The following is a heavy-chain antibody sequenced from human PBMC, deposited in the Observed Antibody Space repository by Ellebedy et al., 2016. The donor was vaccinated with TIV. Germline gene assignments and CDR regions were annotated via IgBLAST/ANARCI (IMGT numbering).Heavy chain of an antibody. CDR1: GFTFSSYA. Sequence: GGSLRLXXAASGFTFSSYAMSWVRQAPGKGLEWVSAISGSGGSTYYADSVKGRFTISRDNSKNTLYLQMNSLRAEDTAVYYCAKAGCSGGSCYSFYYYYYYMDVWGKGTTVTVSS. CDR2: ISGSGGST. D-gene: IGHD2-15*01. CDR3: AKAGCSGGSCYSFYYYYYYMDV. V-gene: IGHV3-23*01. J-gene: IGHJ6*03.